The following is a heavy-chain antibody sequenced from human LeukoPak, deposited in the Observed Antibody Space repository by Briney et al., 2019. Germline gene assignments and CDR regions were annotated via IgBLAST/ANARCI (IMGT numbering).Heavy chain of an antibody. CDR2: ISGNGDIT. J-gene: IGHJ4*02. CDR3: AKVTGGDMITYGGLDY. Sequence: GGSLRLSCAASGFTLSGYAMSWVRQAPGKGLEWVSAISGNGDITYYTDSVKGRFTISRDNSKNTLYLQMNSLRAEDTAVYYCAKVTGGDMITYGGLDYWGQGTLVTVSS. CDR1: GFTLSGYA. V-gene: IGHV3-23*01. D-gene: IGHD3-16*01.